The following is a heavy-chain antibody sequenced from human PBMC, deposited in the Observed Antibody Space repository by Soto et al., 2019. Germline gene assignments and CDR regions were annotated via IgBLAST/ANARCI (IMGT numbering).Heavy chain of an antibody. CDR3: ARDNDRPQLGGNYYYILDV. D-gene: IGHD2-8*01. CDR1: GGTFRTAA. J-gene: IGHJ6*02. Sequence: QVQLEQSGAEVKKPGSSVKVSCKASGGTFRTAAISWVRQAPGQGLEWMGVIMPVFRTPDYAQKFQGRVTITADESTNTAYMELSGLRSDDTAVYYCARDNDRPQLGGNYYYILDVWGQGTTITVSS. V-gene: IGHV1-69*12. CDR2: IMPVFRTP.